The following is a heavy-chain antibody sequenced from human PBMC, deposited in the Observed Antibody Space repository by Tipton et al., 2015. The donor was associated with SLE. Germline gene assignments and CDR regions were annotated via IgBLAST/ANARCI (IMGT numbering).Heavy chain of an antibody. CDR2: INYIGSS. D-gene: IGHD6-6*01. Sequence: TLSLTCAVYGGSFSGYYWSWIRQPPGKGLEWIGEINYIGSSNYNPSLKSRVTISVDTSKNQFSLKLCSVTAADTAVYYCARDLGSSSDAFDIWGQGTMVTVSS. CDR1: GGSFSGYY. CDR3: ARDLGSSSDAFDI. V-gene: IGHV4-34*01. J-gene: IGHJ3*02.